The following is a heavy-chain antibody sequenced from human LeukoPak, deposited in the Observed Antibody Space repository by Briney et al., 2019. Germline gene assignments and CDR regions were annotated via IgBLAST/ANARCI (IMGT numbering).Heavy chain of an antibody. CDR1: GDSVSSNSAA. J-gene: IGHJ6*02. D-gene: IGHD4-17*01. V-gene: IGHV6-1*01. CDR2: TYYRSKWYN. CDR3: ARLTTSPYGMDV. Sequence: SQTLSLTCAIPGDSVSSNSAAWNWIRQSPSRGLEWLGRTYYRSKWYNDYAVSVRGRITINPDTSKNQLSLQLNSVTPEDTAVYYCARLTTSPYGMDVWGQGTTVTVSS.